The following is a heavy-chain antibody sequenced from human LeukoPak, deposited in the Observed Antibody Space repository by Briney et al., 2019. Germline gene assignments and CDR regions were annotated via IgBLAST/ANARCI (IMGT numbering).Heavy chain of an antibody. D-gene: IGHD5-18*01. J-gene: IGHJ4*02. CDR3: ARGAVLGNTASNDFDY. V-gene: IGHV1-2*02. CDR1: GYTFTGYY. CDR2: INPNSGGT. Sequence: ASVKVSCKASGYTFTGYYMHWVRQAPGQGLEWMGWINPNSGGTNYAQKFQGRVTMTRDTSISTAYMELSRLRSDDTAVYYCARGAVLGNTASNDFDYWGQGTVVTVSS.